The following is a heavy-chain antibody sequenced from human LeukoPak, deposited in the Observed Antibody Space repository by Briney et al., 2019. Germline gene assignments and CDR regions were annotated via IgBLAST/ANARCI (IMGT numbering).Heavy chain of an antibody. CDR3: ARFSDIVVVVAALGAFDI. J-gene: IGHJ3*02. CDR2: IYPGNTDT. Sequence: GASLQISCTGSGSFFTSYWIGWGRPLAGKGLEWMGIIYPGNTDTRYSTSLQGQVTISADKSISTAYLQWSSLKASDTAMYYCARFSDIVVVVAALGAFDIWGQGTMVTVSS. CDR1: GSFFTSYW. V-gene: IGHV5-51*01. D-gene: IGHD2-15*01.